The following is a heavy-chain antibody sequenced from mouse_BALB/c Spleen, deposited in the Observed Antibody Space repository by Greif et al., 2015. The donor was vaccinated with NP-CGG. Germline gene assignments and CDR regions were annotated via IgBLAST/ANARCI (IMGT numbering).Heavy chain of an antibody. Sequence: VQLQQSGSVLVRPGASVKLSCKASGYTFTSSWMHWAKQRPGQGLEWIGEIHPNSGNTNYNEKFKGKAPLTVDTSSSTAYVDLSSLTSEDSAVYYCARATTATSFDYWGQGTTLTVSS. J-gene: IGHJ2*01. CDR3: ARATTATSFDY. CDR2: IHPNSGNT. V-gene: IGHV1S130*01. CDR1: GYTFTSSW. D-gene: IGHD1-2*01.